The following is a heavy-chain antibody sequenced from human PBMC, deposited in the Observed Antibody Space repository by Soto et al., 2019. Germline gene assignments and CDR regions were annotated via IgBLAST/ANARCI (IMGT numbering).Heavy chain of an antibody. CDR1: GFTFSSHA. CDR3: ARDPLYFGGSGYFDY. Sequence: EVQLVESGGSLVKPGGSLRLSCAASGFTFSSHAMNWVRQAPGKGLEWISSIDSSSSFIYYADSVKGRFTISRDNAKNAVFLHMSSLRADDTAVYYCARDPLYFGGSGYFDYWGQGALVTVSS. J-gene: IGHJ4*02. D-gene: IGHD3-10*01. V-gene: IGHV3-21*06. CDR2: IDSSSSFI.